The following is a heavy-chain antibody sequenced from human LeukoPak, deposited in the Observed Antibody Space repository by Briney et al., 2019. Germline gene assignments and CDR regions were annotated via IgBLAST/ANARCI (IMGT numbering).Heavy chain of an antibody. Sequence: QVQLVESGGGVVQPGGSLRLSCAASGFTFSSYGMHWVRQAPGKGLEWVAFIRYDGSNKYYADSVKARFTLSRDNSKNTMYLQMNALRPEDTAVYYCATGYSSGWYGRLDYWGQGTLVTVSS. CDR3: ATGYSSGWYGRLDY. CDR2: IRYDGSNK. V-gene: IGHV3-30*02. CDR1: GFTFSSYG. J-gene: IGHJ4*02. D-gene: IGHD6-19*01.